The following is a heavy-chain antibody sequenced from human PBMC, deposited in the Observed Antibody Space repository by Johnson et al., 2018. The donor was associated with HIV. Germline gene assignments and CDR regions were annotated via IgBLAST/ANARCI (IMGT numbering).Heavy chain of an antibody. D-gene: IGHD2-8*02. J-gene: IGHJ3*02. CDR2: ISWNGGST. CDR3: ARALRVLLGAFDI. V-gene: IGHV3-9*01. CDR1: GFTFDDYA. Sequence: VQLVESGGGLVQPGRSLRLSCAASGFTFDDYAMHWVRQAPGKGLEWVSGISWNGGSTGYADSVKGRFTISRDNAKNYLYLQMNSLRAEDTALYYCARALRVLLGAFDIWGQGTMVIVSS.